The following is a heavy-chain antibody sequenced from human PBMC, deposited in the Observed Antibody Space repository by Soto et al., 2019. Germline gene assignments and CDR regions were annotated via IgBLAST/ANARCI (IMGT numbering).Heavy chain of an antibody. Sequence: GGSLRLSCAASGFNFSNYWMTWVRQAPGKGLEWVANIKQDGSEERYVDSVKGRFTISRDNARNSLYLQMNSLRAEDTAVYFCARLMYYYDSSGYRWFDPWGQGTLVTVSS. D-gene: IGHD3-22*01. CDR2: IKQDGSEE. V-gene: IGHV3-7*03. CDR1: GFNFSNYW. CDR3: ARLMYYYDSSGYRWFDP. J-gene: IGHJ5*02.